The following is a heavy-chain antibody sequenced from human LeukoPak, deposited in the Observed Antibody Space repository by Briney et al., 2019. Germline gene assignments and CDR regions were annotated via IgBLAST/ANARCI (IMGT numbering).Heavy chain of an antibody. CDR1: GGSFSGYY. CDR3: ARHSRTYGSGSYPPDY. D-gene: IGHD3-10*01. CDR2: INHSGST. V-gene: IGHV4-34*01. Sequence: SETLSLTCAVYGGSFSGYYWSWIRQPPGKGLEWIGEINHSGSTNYNPSLKSRVTISVDTSKNQFSLKLSSVTAADTAVYYCARHSRTYGSGSYPPDYWGQGTLVTVSS. J-gene: IGHJ4*02.